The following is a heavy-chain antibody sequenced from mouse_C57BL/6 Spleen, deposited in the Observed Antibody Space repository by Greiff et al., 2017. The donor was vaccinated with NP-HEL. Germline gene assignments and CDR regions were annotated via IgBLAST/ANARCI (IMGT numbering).Heavy chain of an antibody. J-gene: IGHJ2*01. CDR3: AKRYYGSSSPFDY. CDR1: GYTFTSYD. CDR2: IYPRDGST. Sequence: QVQLKESGPELVKPGASVKLSCKASGYTFTSYDINWVKQRPGQGLEWIGWIYPRDGSTKYNEKFKGKATLTVDTSSSTAYMELHSLTSEDTAVYFCAKRYYGSSSPFDYWGQGTTLTVSS. D-gene: IGHD1-1*01. V-gene: IGHV1-85*01.